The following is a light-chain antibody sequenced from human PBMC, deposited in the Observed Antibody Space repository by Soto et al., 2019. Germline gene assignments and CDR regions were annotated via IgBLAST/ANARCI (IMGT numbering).Light chain of an antibody. CDR2: RHN. V-gene: IGLV1-47*01. CDR3: ATWDDSLNAVV. Sequence: QSVLTQPPSASGTPGQRVTISCSGSSSNIGSNYVYWYHQLPGTAPKLLIYRHNQRPSGVPDRFSGSKSGTSGSLAISGLQSEDEADYYCATWDDSLNAVVFGGGTKLTVL. CDR1: SSNIGSNY. J-gene: IGLJ2*01.